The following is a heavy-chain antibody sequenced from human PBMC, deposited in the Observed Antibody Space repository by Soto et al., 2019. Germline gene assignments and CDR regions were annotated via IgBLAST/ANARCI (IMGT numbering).Heavy chain of an antibody. V-gene: IGHV3-23*01. Sequence: EVQLLESGGDLVQPGGSLRLSCAASGFTFSSYGMSWVRQAPGKGLEWVSSIGGSGSNTYYAESVKGRFTSSRDNSKNTLYLQMNSLRAEDTAVYYCAKLVVATGTQNWGQGTLVTVSS. CDR3: AKLVVATGTQN. J-gene: IGHJ4*02. CDR1: GFTFSSYG. D-gene: IGHD6-13*01. CDR2: IGGSGSNT.